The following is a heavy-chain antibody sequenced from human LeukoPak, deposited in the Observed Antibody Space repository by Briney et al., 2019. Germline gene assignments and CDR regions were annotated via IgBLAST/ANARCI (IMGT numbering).Heavy chain of an antibody. J-gene: IGHJ4*02. D-gene: IGHD2-8*02. CDR1: GFTFGDFG. V-gene: IGHV3-49*03. CDR2: IGSKVYGGAT. Sequence: QPGRSLRLSCSSSGFTFGDFGMSWFRQAPGKGPEWVGFIGSKVYGGATEYAASVKGRFIISRDDSKSIAYLQMNSLETEDTAVYYCSRSRRVLCTGACYSFDYWGQGTLVTVSS. CDR3: SRSRRVLCTGACYSFDY.